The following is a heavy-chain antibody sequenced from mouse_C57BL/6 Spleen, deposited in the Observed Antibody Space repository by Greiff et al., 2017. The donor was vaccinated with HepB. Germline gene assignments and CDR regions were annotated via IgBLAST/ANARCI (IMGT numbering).Heavy chain of an antibody. J-gene: IGHJ4*01. D-gene: IGHD1-1*01. CDR3: ARDYYGSSHYAMDY. Sequence: QVQLQQSGAELVRPGTSVKVSCKASGYAFTNYLIEWVKQRPGQGLEWIGVINPGSGGTNYNEKFKGKATLTADKSSSTAYMQLSSLTSEDSAVYFCARDYYGSSHYAMDYWGQGTSVTVSS. V-gene: IGHV1-54*01. CDR2: INPGSGGT. CDR1: GYAFTNYL.